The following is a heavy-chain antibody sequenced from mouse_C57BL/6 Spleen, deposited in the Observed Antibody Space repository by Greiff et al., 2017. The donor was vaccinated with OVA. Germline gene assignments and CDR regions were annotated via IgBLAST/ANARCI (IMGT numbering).Heavy chain of an antibody. V-gene: IGHV1-39*01. Sequence: VHVKQSGPELVKPGASVKISCKASGYSFTDYNMNWVKQSNGKSLEWIGVINPNYGTTSYNQKFKGKATLTVDQSSSTAYMQLNSLTSEDSAVYYCARDRDYGSSWYFDVWGTGTTVTVSS. CDR1: GYSFTDYN. CDR2: INPNYGTT. CDR3: ARDRDYGSSWYFDV. D-gene: IGHD1-1*01. J-gene: IGHJ1*03.